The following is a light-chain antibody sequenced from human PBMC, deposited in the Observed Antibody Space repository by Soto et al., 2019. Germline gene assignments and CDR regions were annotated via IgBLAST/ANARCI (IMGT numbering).Light chain of an antibody. V-gene: IGKV1-5*03. CDR1: QNVGSW. CDR3: QQYNGYLYT. J-gene: IGKJ2*01. CDR2: KAS. Sequence: DIPMTQSPSTLSASVGDRVTITCRASQNVGSWLAWFQQKPGKGPKLLIYKASTLETGVPSRFSGGGSGTEFTLTISSLQPDDSATYYCQQYNGYLYTFGQGTNLEIK.